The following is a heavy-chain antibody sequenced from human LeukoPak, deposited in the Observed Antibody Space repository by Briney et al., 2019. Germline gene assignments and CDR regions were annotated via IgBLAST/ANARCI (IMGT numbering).Heavy chain of an antibody. CDR1: GYSFSSYW. J-gene: IGHJ6*03. Sequence: GESLKISCKGSGYSFSSYWIGWVRQMPGKGLEWVGSIYPGDFETRYSPSFEGQVTISADKSTSTAYLQWSSLKASDTAVYYCARHDSTYDFVLGNFRHHYNIDVWGKGTTVSVSS. D-gene: IGHD3-16*02. CDR3: ARHDSTYDFVLGNFRHHYNIDV. V-gene: IGHV5-51*01. CDR2: IYPGDFET.